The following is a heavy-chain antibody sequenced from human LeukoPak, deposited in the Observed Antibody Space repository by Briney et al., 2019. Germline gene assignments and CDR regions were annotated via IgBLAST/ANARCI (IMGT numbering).Heavy chain of an antibody. V-gene: IGHV5-51*01. Sequence: GESLQISCQGSGYFFTSYWIGGVRQVPGKGLEGMGIIYPGDSHTRYSPSFQGQVTISADKSITTAYLQWSSLKASDTAMYYCARRSDNPVSDYFDYWGQGTLVTVSS. J-gene: IGHJ4*02. CDR2: IYPGDSHT. CDR1: GYFFTSYW. D-gene: IGHD1-14*01. CDR3: ARRSDNPVSDYFDY.